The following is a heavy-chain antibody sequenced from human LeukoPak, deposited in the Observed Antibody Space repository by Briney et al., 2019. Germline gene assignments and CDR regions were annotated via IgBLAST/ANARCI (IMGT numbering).Heavy chain of an antibody. V-gene: IGHV1-18*01. CDR3: ARDPQYYYGSGRNPNAFDI. CDR2: ISAYNGNT. D-gene: IGHD3-10*01. Sequence: GASVKVSCKASGYTFTSYGISWVRQAPGQGLEWMGWISAYNGNTNYAPKLQGRVTMTTDTSTSTAYMELRSLRSDDTAVYYCARDPQYYYGSGRNPNAFDIWGQGTMVTVSS. J-gene: IGHJ3*02. CDR1: GYTFTSYG.